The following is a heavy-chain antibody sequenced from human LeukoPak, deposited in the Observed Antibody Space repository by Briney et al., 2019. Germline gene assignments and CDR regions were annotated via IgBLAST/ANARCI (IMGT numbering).Heavy chain of an antibody. CDR1: GFTVSSHY. CDR2: IYSGGST. J-gene: IGHJ4*02. D-gene: IGHD3-10*01. Sequence: PPGGSLRLSCAASGFTVSSHYISWVRQAPGKGLEWVSVIYSGGSTYYADSVKGRFTISRDNSKNTLYLQMNSLRAEDTAVYYCAAYYYGSFPPKNSDFWGQGTLVTVSS. CDR3: AAYYYGSFPPKNSDF. V-gene: IGHV3-66*01.